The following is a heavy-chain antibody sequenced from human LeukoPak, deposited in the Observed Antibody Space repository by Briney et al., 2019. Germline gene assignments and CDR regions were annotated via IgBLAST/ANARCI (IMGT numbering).Heavy chain of an antibody. J-gene: IGHJ4*02. Sequence: PGGSLRLSCAASGFTFSSYSMNWVRQAPGKGLEWVANIKQDGSEKKYVDSVKGRFTISRDNAENSLYLQMNSLRAEDTAVYYCARGGGSPDYWGQGTLVTVSS. V-gene: IGHV3-7*01. CDR2: IKQDGSEK. D-gene: IGHD3-10*01. CDR1: GFTFSSYS. CDR3: ARGGGSPDY.